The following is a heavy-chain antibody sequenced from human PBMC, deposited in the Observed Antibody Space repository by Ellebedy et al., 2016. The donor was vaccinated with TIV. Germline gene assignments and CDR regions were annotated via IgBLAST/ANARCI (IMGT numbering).Heavy chain of an antibody. V-gene: IGHV4-39*01. CDR2: ISHSGNI. CDR1: GDSISISTTNY. CDR3: ARHYPGGYPGGV. Sequence: SETLSLXXSVSGDSISISTTNYWGWIRQPPGKGLEWIGMISHSGNIYYNPSLKTRVTISVDTSKNHFSLKLTSVTAADTALYYCARHYPGGYPGGVWGKGTTVIVSS. D-gene: IGHD2-15*01. J-gene: IGHJ6*04.